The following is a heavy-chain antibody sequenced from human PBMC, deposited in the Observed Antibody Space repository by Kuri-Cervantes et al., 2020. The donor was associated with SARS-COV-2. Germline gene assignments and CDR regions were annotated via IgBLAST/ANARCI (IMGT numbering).Heavy chain of an antibody. D-gene: IGHD6-6*01. CDR3: AVEYSSSSGHQGDDY. CDR1: GYTFTGYY. V-gene: IGHV1-2*02. J-gene: IGHJ4*02. CDR2: INPNSGGT. Sequence: ASVKVSCKASGYTFTGYYMHWVRQAPGQGLEWMGWINPNSGGTNYAQKFQGRVTMTRDTSIRTAYMELSRLRSDDTAVYYCAVEYSSSSGHQGDDYWGQGTLVTVSS.